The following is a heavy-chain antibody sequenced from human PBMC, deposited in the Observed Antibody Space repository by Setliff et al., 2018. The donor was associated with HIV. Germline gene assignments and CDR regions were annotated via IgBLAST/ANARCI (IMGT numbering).Heavy chain of an antibody. CDR1: GDSISGDFY. Sequence: PSETLSLTCTVSGDSISGDFYWGWIRQPPGKGLEWIGSIYHSGNTYYMPSLQSRVTISVDMSKSQFSLDLNSVTAADTAVYYCARGQGCGGGCHYAFEMWGQGTMVTVSS. J-gene: IGHJ3*02. V-gene: IGHV4-38-2*02. CDR3: ARGQGCGGGCHYAFEM. CDR2: IYHSGNT. D-gene: IGHD2-21*02.